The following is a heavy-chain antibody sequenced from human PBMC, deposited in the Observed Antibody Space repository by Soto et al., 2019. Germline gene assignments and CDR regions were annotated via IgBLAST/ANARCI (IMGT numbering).Heavy chain of an antibody. CDR2: IYHSGST. CDR1: GGSISSSNW. CDR3: ARGPFYDILTGYSEDLDY. V-gene: IGHV4-4*02. Sequence: SETLSLTCAVSGGSISSSNWWSWVRQPPGKGLEWIGEIYHSGSTNYNPSLKSRVTISVDKSKNQFSLKLSSVTAADTAVYYCARGPFYDILTGYSEDLDYWGQGTLVTAPQ. J-gene: IGHJ4*02. D-gene: IGHD3-9*01.